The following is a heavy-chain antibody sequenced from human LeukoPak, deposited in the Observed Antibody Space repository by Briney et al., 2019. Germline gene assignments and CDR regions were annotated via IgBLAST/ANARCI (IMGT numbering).Heavy chain of an antibody. V-gene: IGHV3-48*03. D-gene: IGHD3-22*01. CDR1: GFTFSSYE. J-gene: IGHJ3*02. CDR3: ARAFLYYFDSSGYYRAFDI. Sequence: GGSLRLSCAASGFTFSSYEMNWVRQAPGKGLEWVSYISSSGSTIYYADSVKGRFTISRDNAKNPLYLQMNSLRAEDTAVYYCARAFLYYFDSSGYYRAFDIWGQGTMVTVSS. CDR2: ISSSGSTI.